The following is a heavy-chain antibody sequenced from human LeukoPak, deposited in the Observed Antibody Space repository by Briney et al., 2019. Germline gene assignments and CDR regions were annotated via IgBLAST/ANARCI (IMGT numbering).Heavy chain of an antibody. D-gene: IGHD5-24*01. CDR3: ARGRRDGYMLLWEDY. CDR2: IYYSGST. J-gene: IGHJ4*02. V-gene: IGHV4-39*07. Sequence: PSETLSLTCTVYGGSFSGYYWGWIRQPPGNGLEWIGSIYYSGSTYYNPSLKSRVTISVDTSKNQVSLKLSSVTAADTAVYYCARGRRDGYMLLWEDYWGQGTLVTVSS. CDR1: GGSFSGYY.